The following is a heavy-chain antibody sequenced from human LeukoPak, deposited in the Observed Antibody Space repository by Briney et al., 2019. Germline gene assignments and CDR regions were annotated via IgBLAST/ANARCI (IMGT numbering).Heavy chain of an antibody. CDR3: AREYGSGITY. V-gene: IGHV4-59*12. CDR1: GGSISSYY. Sequence: PSETLSLTCTVSGGSISSYYWSWIRQPPGKGLEWIGYIYYSGSTYYNPSLKSRVTISVDTSKNQFSLKLSSVTAADTAVYYCAREYGSGITYWGQGTLVTVPS. D-gene: IGHD3-10*01. J-gene: IGHJ4*02. CDR2: IYYSGST.